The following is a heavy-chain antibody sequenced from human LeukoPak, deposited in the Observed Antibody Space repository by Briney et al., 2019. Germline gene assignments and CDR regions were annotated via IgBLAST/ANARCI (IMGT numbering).Heavy chain of an antibody. Sequence: GGSLRLSCAASGFTFGNFAMNWVRQAPGKGLEWVSYISSRSRTIYYADSVKGRFTISRDNAQKSLYLQINSLRGDDTALYYCVRGTRAFDVWGQGTMVTVSS. CDR2: ISSRSRTI. V-gene: IGHV3-48*04. J-gene: IGHJ3*01. CDR1: GFTFGNFA. CDR3: VRGTRAFDV.